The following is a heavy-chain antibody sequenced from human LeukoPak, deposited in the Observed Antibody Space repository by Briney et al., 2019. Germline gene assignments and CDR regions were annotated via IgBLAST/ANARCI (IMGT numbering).Heavy chain of an antibody. CDR1: GGSISSGDYY. J-gene: IGHJ4*02. Sequence: SETPSLTCTVSGGSISSGDYYWSWIRQPPGKGLEWIGYIYYSGSTYYNPSLKSRVTISVDTSKDQFSLKLSSVTAADTAVYYCARGPGGAVVVPAAILFVHWGQGTLVTVSS. CDR2: IYYSGST. V-gene: IGHV4-30-4*08. CDR3: ARGPGGAVVVPAAILFVH. D-gene: IGHD2-2*01.